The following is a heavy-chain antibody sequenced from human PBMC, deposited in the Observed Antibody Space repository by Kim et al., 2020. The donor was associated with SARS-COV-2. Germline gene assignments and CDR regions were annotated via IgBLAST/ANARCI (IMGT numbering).Heavy chain of an antibody. V-gene: IGHV1-3*01. CDR2: INAGNGNT. J-gene: IGHJ4*02. CDR3: ATGLVWGGSYYLAPFDY. CDR1: GYTFTSYA. Sequence: ASVKVSCKASGYTFTSYAMHWVRQAPGQRLEWMGWINAGNGNTKYSQKFQGRVTITRDTSASTAYMELSSLRSEDTAVYYCATGLVWGGSYYLAPFDYWGQGTLVTVSS. D-gene: IGHD1-26*01.